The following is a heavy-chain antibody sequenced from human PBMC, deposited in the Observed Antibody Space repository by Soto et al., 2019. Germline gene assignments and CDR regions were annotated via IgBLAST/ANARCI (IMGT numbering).Heavy chain of an antibody. J-gene: IGHJ4*02. CDR3: ARDTAVAGIAY. CDR2: ISYDGSNK. CDR1: GFTFSSYA. V-gene: IGHV3-30-3*01. Sequence: QVQLVESGGGVVQPGRSLRLSCAASGFTFSSYAMHWVRQAPGKGLEWVAVISYDGSNKYYADSVKGRFTISRDNSKNTLYLQMNSLRAEDTAVYYCARDTAVAGIAYWGQGTLVTVSS. D-gene: IGHD6-19*01.